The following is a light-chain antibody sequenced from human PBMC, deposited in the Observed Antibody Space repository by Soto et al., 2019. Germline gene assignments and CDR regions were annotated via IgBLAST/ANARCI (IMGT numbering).Light chain of an antibody. CDR1: SSDVGGYND. Sequence: QSLLTHPASLSGSPGQSITISCTGTSSDVGGYNDVSWYQQHPGKAPKLMIYEVTNRPSGVSNRFSGSKSGNTASLTISGLRAEDEADYYCSSYTSSTTLYVFGTGTKVTVL. J-gene: IGLJ1*01. CDR3: SSYTSSTTLYV. CDR2: EVT. V-gene: IGLV2-14*01.